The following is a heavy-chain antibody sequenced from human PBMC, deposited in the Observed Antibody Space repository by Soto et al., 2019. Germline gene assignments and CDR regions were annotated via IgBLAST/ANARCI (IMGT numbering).Heavy chain of an antibody. V-gene: IGHV3-23*01. D-gene: IGHD6-13*01. CDR3: AKDQRGVSAAARMDV. J-gene: IGHJ6*02. CDR1: GYTFSSYA. Sequence: EVQLLESGGALVQPGGSLRLSCAASGYTFSSYAMTWVRQAPGKGLEWVSAISNSGGNTFHADSVKGRFTISRDNSKNTLYLQMNSLIAEYTAVYYCAKDQRGVSAAARMDVWGQGTTVTVSS. CDR2: ISNSGGNT.